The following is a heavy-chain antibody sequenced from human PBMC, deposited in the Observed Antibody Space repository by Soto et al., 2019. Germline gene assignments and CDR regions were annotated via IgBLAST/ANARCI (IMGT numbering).Heavy chain of an antibody. CDR2: ISGSGGST. V-gene: IGHV3-23*01. J-gene: IGHJ4*02. Sequence: RLSCAASGFTFSSYAMSWVRQAPGKGLEWVSAISGSGGSTYYADSVKGRFTISRDNSKNTLYLQMNSLRAEDTAVYYCAKDGYSYGSFWYWGQGTLVTVSS. CDR3: AKDGYSYGSFWY. CDR1: GFTFSSYA. D-gene: IGHD5-18*01.